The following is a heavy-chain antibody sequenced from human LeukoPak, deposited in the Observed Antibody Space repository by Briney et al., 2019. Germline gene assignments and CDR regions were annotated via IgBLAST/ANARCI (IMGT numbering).Heavy chain of an antibody. V-gene: IGHV1-3*03. D-gene: IGHD3-10*01. J-gene: IGHJ5*02. Sequence: ASVKVSCKASGYTFTSYAMHWVRQAPGQRLEWMGWINAGNGNTKYSQEFQGRVTMTRDMSTSTVYMELSSLRSEDTAVYYCARLMVRGNNWFDPWGQGTLVTVSS. CDR3: ARLMVRGNNWFDP. CDR2: INAGNGNT. CDR1: GYTFTSYA.